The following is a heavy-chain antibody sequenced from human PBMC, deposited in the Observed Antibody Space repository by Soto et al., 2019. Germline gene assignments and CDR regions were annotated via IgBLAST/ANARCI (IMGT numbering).Heavy chain of an antibody. Sequence: SVKVSCKASGGTCSIYAISGVRQAPVQGLEWMGGIIPIFGTANYAQKFQGRVTITADKSTSTAYMELSSLRSEDTAIYYCARQMSTSETGHWVYYFDSWGQGTLVTVSS. J-gene: IGHJ4*02. CDR2: IIPIFGTA. CDR1: GGTCSIYA. V-gene: IGHV1-69*06. CDR3: ARQMSTSETGHWVYYFDS. D-gene: IGHD3-9*01.